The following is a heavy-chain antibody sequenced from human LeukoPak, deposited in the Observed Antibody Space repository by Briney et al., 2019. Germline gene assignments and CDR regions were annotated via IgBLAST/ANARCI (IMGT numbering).Heavy chain of an antibody. Sequence: RGSLRLSCAASGFTVSSNYMSWVRQAPGKGLEWVSVIYRDGSTFYADSVKGRFTLSRDNSKNTLYLQMNSLRAEDTAVYYCARPYSSGWNYYGMDVWGQATTVTVSS. J-gene: IGHJ6*02. D-gene: IGHD6-19*01. CDR3: ARPYSSGWNYYGMDV. CDR1: GFTVSSNY. V-gene: IGHV3-53*01. CDR2: IYRDGST.